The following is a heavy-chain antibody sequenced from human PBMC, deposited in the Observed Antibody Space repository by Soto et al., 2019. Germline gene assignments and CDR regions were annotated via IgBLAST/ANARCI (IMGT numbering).Heavy chain of an antibody. D-gene: IGHD3-10*01. Sequence: SETLSLTCSISGASITSPASFWAWIRQLPGKGLEWVGRVFNSGTTHYNLPLRTRPTMSVDRSTNLFSLHVSAVTAAYTAIYYCAKDSSRSGRSDVWGQGTVVTVSS. CDR2: VFNSGTT. CDR3: AKDSSRSGRSDV. V-gene: IGHV4-39*07. J-gene: IGHJ4*02. CDR1: GASITSPASF.